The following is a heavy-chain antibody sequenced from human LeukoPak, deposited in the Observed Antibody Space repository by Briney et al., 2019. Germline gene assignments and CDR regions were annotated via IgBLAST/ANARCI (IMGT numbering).Heavy chain of an antibody. CDR3: ARGTYYDFWSGSPYCYYYMDV. V-gene: IGHV4-39*01. Sequence: SETLSLTCSVSGGSISSSSYYWGWIRQPPGKGLEWIGSVFHSGSTYYNPSLKSRVTISVDTSKDQFSLKLSSVTGADTAVYYCARGTYYDFWSGSPYCYYYMDVWGKGTTVTVSS. D-gene: IGHD3-3*01. CDR1: GGSISSSSYY. J-gene: IGHJ6*03. CDR2: VFHSGST.